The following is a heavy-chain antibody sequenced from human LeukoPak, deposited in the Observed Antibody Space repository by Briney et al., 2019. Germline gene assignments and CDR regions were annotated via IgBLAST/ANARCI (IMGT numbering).Heavy chain of an antibody. CDR2: INPSGGST. D-gene: IGHD4-17*01. CDR1: GYTFISYY. V-gene: IGHV1-46*01. Sequence: ASVKVSCKASGYTFISYYMHWVRQAPGQGLEWMGIINPSGGSTTYAQNFQGRVTMTRDMSTSTVYMELRSLRSEDTAVYYCARLITDYGDYVDYWGQGTLVTVSS. J-gene: IGHJ4*02. CDR3: ARLITDYGDYVDY.